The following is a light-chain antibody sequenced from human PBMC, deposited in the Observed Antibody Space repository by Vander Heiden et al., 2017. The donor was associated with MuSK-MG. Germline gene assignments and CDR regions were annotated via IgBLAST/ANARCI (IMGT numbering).Light chain of an antibody. Sequence: IVLAQSPATLSLFPGETATLSCTASQSVSSSLAWYQQKPGQAPRLLIYDASNRATGIPARFSGSGSGTDFTLTISSLEPEDFAVYYCQQRSAWPITFGQGTRLEI. CDR2: DAS. V-gene: IGKV3-11*01. J-gene: IGKJ5*01. CDR3: QQRSAWPIT. CDR1: QSVSSS.